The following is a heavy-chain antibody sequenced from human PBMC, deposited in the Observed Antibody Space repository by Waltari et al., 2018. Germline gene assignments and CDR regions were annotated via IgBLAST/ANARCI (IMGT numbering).Heavy chain of an antibody. CDR3: ARHWKRNGYRFDP. CDR1: GGSISRRSYY. J-gene: IGHJ5*02. CDR2: IYYSGTT. Sequence: QLQLQESGPGLVKPSESLSLTCTVPGGSISRRSYYWGWIRQSPGKGLEWIASIYYSGTTYDNPTLESRVTISGDTSKNQFSLKLSSVTAADTAVYYCARHWKRNGYRFDPWGQGTLVTVSS. D-gene: IGHD5-12*01. V-gene: IGHV4-39*01.